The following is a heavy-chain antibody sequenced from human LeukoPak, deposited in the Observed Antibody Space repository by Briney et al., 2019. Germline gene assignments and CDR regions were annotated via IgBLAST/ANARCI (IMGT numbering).Heavy chain of an antibody. CDR3: ARESSEAFDI. V-gene: IGHV3-21*01. CDR1: GFTFSSHS. J-gene: IGHJ3*02. CDR2: IGSRSTSI. Sequence: PGGSPRLSCAGSGFTFSSHSMNWARQAPGKGLEWVSSIGSRSTSIYYADSVRGRFTISRDNAKSSLFLQMNSLRVEDTAVYYCARESSEAFDIWGQGTMVTVSS.